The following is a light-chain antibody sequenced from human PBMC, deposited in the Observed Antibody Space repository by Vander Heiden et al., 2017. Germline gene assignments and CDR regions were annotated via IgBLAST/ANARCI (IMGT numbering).Light chain of an antibody. J-gene: IGLJ1*01. CDR2: EVS. V-gene: IGLV2-23*02. CDR3: SSYAGSSTWV. CDR1: SSDVGSYNL. Sequence: QSALTQPASVSGSPGQSITISCTGTSSDVGSYNLVSWYQQHPGKAPKLMSYEVSKRPSGVSNRFSGSKSGTTASLTISGLQAEDEAYYYCSSYAGSSTWVFGTGTKLTVL.